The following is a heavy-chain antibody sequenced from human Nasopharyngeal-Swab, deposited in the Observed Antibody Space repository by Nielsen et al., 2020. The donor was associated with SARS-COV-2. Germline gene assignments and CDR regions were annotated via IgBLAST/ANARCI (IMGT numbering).Heavy chain of an antibody. J-gene: IGHJ5*02. Sequence: ASVKVSCKASGYTFTGYYMHWVRQDPGQGREWMGRINPNSGGTNYAQKFQGRVTMTRDTSISTAYMELSRLRSDDTAVYYCAREPLRTHWFDPWGQGTLVTVSS. V-gene: IGHV1-2*06. CDR1: GYTFTGYY. CDR2: INPNSGGT. D-gene: IGHD4-17*01. CDR3: AREPLRTHWFDP.